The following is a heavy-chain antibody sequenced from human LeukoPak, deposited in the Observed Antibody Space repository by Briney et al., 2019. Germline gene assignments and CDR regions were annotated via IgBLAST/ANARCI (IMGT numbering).Heavy chain of an antibody. CDR3: AREFQGSYFPFDY. CDR1: GFTFSSYG. J-gene: IGHJ4*02. Sequence: GRSLRLSCAASGFTFSSYGMNWVRQAPGKGLEWVAVIWYDGSNKYYADSVKGRFTISRDNSKNTLYLQMNSLRAEDTAVDYCAREFQGSYFPFDYWGQGTLVTVSP. V-gene: IGHV3-33*08. CDR2: IWYDGSNK. D-gene: IGHD1-26*01.